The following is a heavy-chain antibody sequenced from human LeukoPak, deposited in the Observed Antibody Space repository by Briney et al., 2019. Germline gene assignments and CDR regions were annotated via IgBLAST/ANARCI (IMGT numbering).Heavy chain of an antibody. D-gene: IGHD2-2*01. CDR3: ARDVDCSSTSCADY. Sequence: ASVKVSCKASGYTFTGYYMHWVRQAPGQGLEWMGWVNPNSGGTNYAQKFQGRVTMTRDTSISTAYMELSRLRSDDTAAYYCARDVDCSSTSCADYWGQGTLVTVSS. V-gene: IGHV1-2*02. CDR1: GYTFTGYY. J-gene: IGHJ4*02. CDR2: VNPNSGGT.